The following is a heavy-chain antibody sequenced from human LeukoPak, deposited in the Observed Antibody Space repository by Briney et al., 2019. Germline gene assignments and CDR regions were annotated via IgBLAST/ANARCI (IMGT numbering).Heavy chain of an antibody. CDR3: TRDLNPEATGIFYDAFGV. CDR2: ISSSGSTI. J-gene: IGHJ3*01. V-gene: IGHV3-48*03. CDR1: GFTFSSYE. D-gene: IGHD5-24*01. Sequence: GGSLRLSCAASGFTFSSYEMNWVRQAPGKGLEWVSYISSSGSTIYYADPVKGRFTISRDNAKNSLYLQMNSLRAEDTAVYYCTRDLNPEATGIFYDAFGVWGQGTMVTVSS.